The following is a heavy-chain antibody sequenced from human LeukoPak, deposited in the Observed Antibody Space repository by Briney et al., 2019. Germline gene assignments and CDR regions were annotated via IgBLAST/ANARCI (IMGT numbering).Heavy chain of an antibody. CDR1: GYTFTGYY. CDR3: ARSPIITMVRGVTNYYMDV. D-gene: IGHD3-10*01. V-gene: IGHV1-2*02. J-gene: IGHJ6*03. Sequence: ASVKVSCKASGYTFTGYYMHWVRQAPGQGLEWMGWINPNSGGTNYAQKLQGRVTMTTDTSTSTAYMELRSLRSDDTAVYYCARSPIITMVRGVTNYYMDVWGKGTTVTISS. CDR2: INPNSGGT.